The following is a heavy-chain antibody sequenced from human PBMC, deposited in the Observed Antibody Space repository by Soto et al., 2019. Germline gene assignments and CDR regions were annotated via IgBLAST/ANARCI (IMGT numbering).Heavy chain of an antibody. J-gene: IGHJ4*02. V-gene: IGHV1-18*01. D-gene: IGHD3-10*01. CDR2: TSAYNGNT. Sequence: QVQLVQSGAEVKKPGASVKVSCKASGYTFTSYGISWVRQAPGQGLEWMGCTSAYNGNTNYAQKLQGRVTMTTDTSTSTAYMELRSLRSDDTAVYYCARDYYGSGSYYLKLDYWGQGTLVTVSS. CDR1: GYTFTSYG. CDR3: ARDYYGSGSYYLKLDY.